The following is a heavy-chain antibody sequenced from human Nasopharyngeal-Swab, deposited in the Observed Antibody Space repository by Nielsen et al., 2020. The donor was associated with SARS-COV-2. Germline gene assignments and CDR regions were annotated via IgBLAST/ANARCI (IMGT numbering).Heavy chain of an antibody. J-gene: IGHJ6*02. CDR3: AKDPKQLETGGSSSLYYGMDV. CDR1: GFTFDDYA. Sequence: SLKISCAASGFTFDDYAMHWVRQVPGKGLEWVSGISWNSDTIGYADSVKGRFTISRDNRKNSLYLQMDSLRPEDTALYYCAKDPKQLETGGSSSLYYGMDVWGQGTTVTVSS. CDR2: ISWNSDTI. D-gene: IGHD6-6*01. V-gene: IGHV3-9*01.